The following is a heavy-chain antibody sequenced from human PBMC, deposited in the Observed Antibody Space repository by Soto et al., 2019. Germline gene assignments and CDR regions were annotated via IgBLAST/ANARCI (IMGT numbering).Heavy chain of an antibody. Sequence: EVQLVESGGGLVQPGGSLGLSCVASGFTFSSYWMHWVRQVPGKGMVWVSRVNGDGGTTAYADSVKGRFTISRDNAKNTLFLQMTSLRAEDTAVYYCVRGSAWSNFDCWGQGTLVTVSS. CDR2: VNGDGGTT. CDR3: VRGSAWSNFDC. CDR1: GFTFSSYW. V-gene: IGHV3-74*01. J-gene: IGHJ4*02. D-gene: IGHD2-8*01.